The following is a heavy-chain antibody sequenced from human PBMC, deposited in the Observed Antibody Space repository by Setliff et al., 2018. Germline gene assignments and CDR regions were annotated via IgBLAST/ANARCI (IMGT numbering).Heavy chain of an antibody. V-gene: IGHV1-18*01. J-gene: IGHJ4*02. CDR1: GYTFTTYG. CDR3: ARRVSYDSSGYPLGY. CDR2: ISGYNGNT. D-gene: IGHD3-22*01. Sequence: GASVKVSCKASGYTFTTYGVAWVRQAPGQGLEWLGWISGYNGNTNYAQRFQGRVTTTIDTSTNTAYMELRSLRSDDTAVYFCARRVSYDSSGYPLGYWGQGTLVTVSS.